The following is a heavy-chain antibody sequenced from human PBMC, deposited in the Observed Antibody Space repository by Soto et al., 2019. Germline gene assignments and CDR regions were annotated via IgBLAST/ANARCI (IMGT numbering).Heavy chain of an antibody. J-gene: IGHJ1*01. CDR2: IIPIFGTA. D-gene: IGHD2-2*02. CDR1: GGTFSSYA. V-gene: IGHV1-69*13. CDR3: ARGSPIPYCSSTSCYTIGLQH. Sequence: SVKVSCKASGGTFSSYAISWVRQAPGQGLEWMGGIIPIFGTANYAQKFQGRVTITADESTSTAYMELSSLRSEDTAVYYCARGSPIPYCSSTSCYTIGLQHWGQGTLLTVSS.